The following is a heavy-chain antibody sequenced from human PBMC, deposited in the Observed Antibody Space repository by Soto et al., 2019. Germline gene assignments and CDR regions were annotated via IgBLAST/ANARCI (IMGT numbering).Heavy chain of an antibody. CDR1: GYTFTSYG. CDR3: ERWAYCSGGSCYWFDP. V-gene: IGHV1-18*01. CDR2: ISAYNGNT. D-gene: IGHD2-15*01. J-gene: IGHJ5*02. Sequence: QVQLVQSGAEVKKPGASVKVSCKASGYTFTSYGISWVRQAPGQRLEWMGWISAYNGNTNYAQKRQGRVTMTTGTSSSTAYMELRSLRSDDTAVYYCERWAYCSGGSCYWFDPWGQGTLVTVSS.